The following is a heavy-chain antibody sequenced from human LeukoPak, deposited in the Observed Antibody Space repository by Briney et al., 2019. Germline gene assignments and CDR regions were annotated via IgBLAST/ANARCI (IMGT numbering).Heavy chain of an antibody. CDR3: ARGGAMGTYYYYMDV. Sequence: TPSETLSLTCTVSGGSISSGSYYWSWIRQPAGKGLEWIGRIYTSGSTNYNPSLKSRVTISVDTSKNQFSLKLSSVTAADTAVYYCARGGAMGTYYYYMDVWGKGTTVTISS. CDR2: IYTSGST. CDR1: GGSISSGSYY. V-gene: IGHV4-61*02. D-gene: IGHD1-1*01. J-gene: IGHJ6*03.